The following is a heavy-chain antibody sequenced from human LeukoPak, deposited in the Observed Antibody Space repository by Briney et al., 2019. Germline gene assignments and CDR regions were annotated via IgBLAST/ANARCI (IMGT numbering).Heavy chain of an antibody. CDR1: GYTFTGYY. Sequence: GASVKVSCKASGYTFTGYYMHWVRQAPGQGLEWMGWINPNSGGTNYAQKFQGRVTITRDTSASTAYMELSSLRSEDTAVYYCARVAVVPTVNFDYWGQGTLVTVSS. V-gene: IGHV1-2*02. D-gene: IGHD2-2*01. CDR3: ARVAVVPTVNFDY. CDR2: INPNSGGT. J-gene: IGHJ4*02.